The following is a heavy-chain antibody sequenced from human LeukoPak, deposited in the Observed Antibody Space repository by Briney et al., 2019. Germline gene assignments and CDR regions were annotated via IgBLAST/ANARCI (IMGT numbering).Heavy chain of an antibody. CDR2: ITPGGST. V-gene: IGHV4-61*02. CDR3: ARSNNWDGGYYNWFDP. Sequence: PSETLSLTCTVSGDSISISGYCWSWVRLPAGKGLDWIGRITPGGSTDYSPSLKSRVTISLDTSKNQFSLTLSSVTAADTAVYSCARSNNWDGGYYNWFDPWGQGTLVTVSS. J-gene: IGHJ5*02. CDR1: GDSISISGYC. D-gene: IGHD1-20*01.